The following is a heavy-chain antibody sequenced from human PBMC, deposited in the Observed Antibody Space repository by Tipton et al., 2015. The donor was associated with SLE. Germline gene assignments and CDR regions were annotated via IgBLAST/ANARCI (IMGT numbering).Heavy chain of an antibody. CDR3: ASIEYVFFNGDF. CDR1: GASINSHY. D-gene: IGHD2/OR15-2a*01. V-gene: IGHV4-59*11. J-gene: IGHJ4*02. CDR2: IYYTGST. Sequence: LRLSCTVSGASINSHYWSWIRQPPGKGLEWIGYIYYTGSTNYNPSLKSRVTISLDTSKKQFSLNLRFVTAADTAVYYCASIEYVFFNGDFWGQGKPVTVSS.